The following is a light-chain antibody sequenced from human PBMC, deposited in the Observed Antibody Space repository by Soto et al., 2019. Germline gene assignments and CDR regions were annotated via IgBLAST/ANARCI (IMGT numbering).Light chain of an antibody. CDR2: EVF. Sequence: QSALTQPASVSGSPGQSITISCTGSSTDVGYYDSVSWYQHHPGKAPKLLIYEVFKRPSRVPDRFSGSKSSTTASLTISGLQAEDEGDYYCCSYSGSFVVFGGGTKLTVL. CDR3: CSYSGSFVV. J-gene: IGLJ2*01. V-gene: IGLV2-14*01. CDR1: STDVGYYDS.